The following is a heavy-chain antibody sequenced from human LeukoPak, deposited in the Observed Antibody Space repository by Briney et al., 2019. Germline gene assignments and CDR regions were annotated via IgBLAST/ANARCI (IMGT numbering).Heavy chain of an antibody. J-gene: IGHJ4*02. CDR3: ARKTVVGSYFDY. D-gene: IGHD4-23*01. V-gene: IGHV3-7*03. Sequence: GALRLSCAASGFTFSAYWMSWVRQAPGKGLEWVANIKQDGSDKYYVDSVKGRFTISRDNAQNSLYLQMNSLRAEATAVYYCARKTVVGSYFDYWGQGPPVTVYS. CDR2: IKQDGSDK. CDR1: GFTFSAYW.